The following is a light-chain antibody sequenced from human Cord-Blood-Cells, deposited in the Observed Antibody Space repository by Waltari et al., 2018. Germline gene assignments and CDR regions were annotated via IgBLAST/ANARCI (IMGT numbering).Light chain of an antibody. J-gene: IGKJ2*03. Sequence: EIVMTQSPATLSVSPGERATLSCRARQSVSSNLAWYPQKPGQAPRLLIYGASTRATGIPARFSGSGSGTEFTLTISSLQSEDFAVYYCQQYNNWPPYSFGQGTKLEIK. CDR3: QQYNNWPPYS. CDR1: QSVSSN. V-gene: IGKV3D-15*01. CDR2: GAS.